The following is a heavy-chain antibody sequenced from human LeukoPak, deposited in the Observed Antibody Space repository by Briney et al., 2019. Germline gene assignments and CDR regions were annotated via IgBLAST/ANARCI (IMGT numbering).Heavy chain of an antibody. CDR1: GGSISSSSYY. J-gene: IGHJ4*02. V-gene: IGHV4-39*01. Sequence: SETLSLTCTISGGSISSSSYYWGWIRQPPGKGLEWIGSIYYSGSTYYNPSLKSRVTISVDTSKNQFSLKLSSVTAADTAVYYCARLSLYNTQDHWGQGTLVTVSS. D-gene: IGHD5-24*01. CDR2: IYYSGST. CDR3: ARLSLYNTQDH.